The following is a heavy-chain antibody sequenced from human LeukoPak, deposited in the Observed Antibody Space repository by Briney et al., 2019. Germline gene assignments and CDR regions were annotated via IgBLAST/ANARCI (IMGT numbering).Heavy chain of an antibody. D-gene: IGHD1-26*01. Sequence: PSETLSLTCAVSGYSISSGYYWGWIRQPPGKGLEWIGSIYHSGSTYYNPPLKSRVTISVDTSKNQFSLKLSSVTAADTAVYYCAREWSHRPVDYWGQGTLVTVSS. CDR2: IYHSGST. CDR3: AREWSHRPVDY. J-gene: IGHJ4*02. V-gene: IGHV4-38-2*02. CDR1: GYSISSGYY.